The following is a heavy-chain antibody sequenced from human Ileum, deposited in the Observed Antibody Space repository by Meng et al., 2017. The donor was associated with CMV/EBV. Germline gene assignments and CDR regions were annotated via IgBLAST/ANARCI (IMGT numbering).Heavy chain of an antibody. D-gene: IGHD3-9*01. CDR3: ARLRYSDY. J-gene: IGHJ4*02. CDR1: GFTFITYG. Sequence: GESLKLSCAASGFTFITYGLHWVRQAPGKGLEWVANIKEDGSETCYMDSVKGRFTICRDNAKNSLYLQMTSLRAEDTAVYYCARLRYSDYWGPGTLVTVSS. CDR2: IKEDGSET. V-gene: IGHV3-7*01.